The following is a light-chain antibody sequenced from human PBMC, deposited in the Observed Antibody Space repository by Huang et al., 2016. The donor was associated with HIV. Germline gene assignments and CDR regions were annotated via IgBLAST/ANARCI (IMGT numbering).Light chain of an antibody. CDR3: QQLNSYPGT. Sequence: IQLTQSPSSLSASVGDRVNITCRASQGISSYLAWYQQKPGKAPKLLIYAASTLQSGVPSRFSGSGSGTDFTLTISSLQPEDCATYYCQQLNSYPGTFGQGTKVEIK. CDR1: QGISSY. CDR2: AAS. J-gene: IGKJ1*01. V-gene: IGKV1-9*01.